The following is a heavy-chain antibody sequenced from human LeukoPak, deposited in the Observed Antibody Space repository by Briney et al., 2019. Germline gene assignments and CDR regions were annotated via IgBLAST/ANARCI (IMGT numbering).Heavy chain of an antibody. CDR2: ISGSGGST. J-gene: IGHJ4*02. V-gene: IGHV3-23*01. CDR1: GFTFSSYA. D-gene: IGHD2-8*01. Sequence: ESGGSLRLSCAASGFTFSSYAMSWVRQAPGKGLEWVSAISGSGGSTYYADSVKGRFTISRDNSKNTLYLQMNSLRAEDTAVYYCAKDLKDVLMVYAQYHPNFDYWGQGTLVTVSS. CDR3: AKDLKDVLMVYAQYHPNFDY.